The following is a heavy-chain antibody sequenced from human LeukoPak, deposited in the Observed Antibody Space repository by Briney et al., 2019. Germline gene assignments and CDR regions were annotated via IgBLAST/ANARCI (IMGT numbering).Heavy chain of an antibody. V-gene: IGHV4-39*01. D-gene: IGHD6-13*01. CDR1: GGSISSSSYY. J-gene: IGHJ5*02. CDR3: ARVELANWFDP. CDR2: IYYSGST. Sequence: SETLPLTCTVSGGSISSSSYYWGWIRQPPGKGLEWIGSIYYSGSTYYNPSLKSRVTISVDTSKNQFSLKLSSVTAADTAVYYCARVELANWFDPWGQGTLVTVSS.